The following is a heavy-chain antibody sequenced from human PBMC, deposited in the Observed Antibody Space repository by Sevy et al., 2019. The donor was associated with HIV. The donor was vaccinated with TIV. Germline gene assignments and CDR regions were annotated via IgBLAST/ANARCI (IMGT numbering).Heavy chain of an antibody. CDR1: GYTLIEFS. CDR3: ATGLPGEYVDCSSCYSDYFAY. Sequence: VSVKVSCKVSGYTLIEFSMHWVRQAPGKGLEWMGGFDPEDGETIYAQRFQGRANMTGDTSTDTAYMELGSLRSEDTAVYYCATGLPGEYVDCSSCYSDYFAYWGQGTLVTVSS. D-gene: IGHD2-15*01. V-gene: IGHV1-24*01. J-gene: IGHJ4*02. CDR2: FDPEDGET.